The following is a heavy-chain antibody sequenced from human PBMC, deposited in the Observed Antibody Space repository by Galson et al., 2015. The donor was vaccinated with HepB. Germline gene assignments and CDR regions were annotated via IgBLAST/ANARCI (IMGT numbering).Heavy chain of an antibody. Sequence: SETLSLTCTVSGGSISSYYWSWIRQPPGKGLEWIGYIYYSGSTNYNPSLKSRVTISVDTSKNQFSLKLSSVTAADTAVYYCARLGSEEVWVDYWGQGTLVTVSS. V-gene: IGHV4-59*01. J-gene: IGHJ4*02. CDR3: ARLGSEEVWVDY. CDR1: GGSISSYY. D-gene: IGHD1-26*01. CDR2: IYYSGST.